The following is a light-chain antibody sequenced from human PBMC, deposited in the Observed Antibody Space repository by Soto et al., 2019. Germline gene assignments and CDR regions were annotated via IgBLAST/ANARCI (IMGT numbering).Light chain of an antibody. J-gene: IGKJ1*01. CDR3: QQYGSSPTWT. V-gene: IGKV3-20*01. CDR2: AAS. Sequence: MLTQSPGTLSLSPGDRATLSCRASQTVSSSYLAWYQQKPGQAPRLLIYAASSRATGIPDRFSGSGSGTDFTLTVSRLEPEDSAVYYCQQYGSSPTWTFGQGTKVDIK. CDR1: QTVSSSY.